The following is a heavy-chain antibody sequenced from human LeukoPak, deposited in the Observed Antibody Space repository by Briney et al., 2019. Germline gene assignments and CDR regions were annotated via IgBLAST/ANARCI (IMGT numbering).Heavy chain of an antibody. CDR3: ARRVERLIYFDY. D-gene: IGHD3-3*01. Sequence: ASVKVSCKASGYTFTGYYMHWVRQAPGQGLEWMGWINPNSGSTNYAQKFQGRVTMTRDTSISTAYLQWSSLKASDTAMYYCARRVERLIYFDYWGQGTLVTVSS. CDR2: INPNSGST. V-gene: IGHV1-2*02. J-gene: IGHJ4*02. CDR1: GYTFTGYY.